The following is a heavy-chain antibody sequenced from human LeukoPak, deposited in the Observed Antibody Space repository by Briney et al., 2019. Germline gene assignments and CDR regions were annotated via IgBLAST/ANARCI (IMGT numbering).Heavy chain of an antibody. CDR2: ISAYNGNT. CDR3: ARGGSVIFGVVIMDFDP. Sequence: GASVKVSCKASGYTFTSYGISWVRQAPGQGLEWMGRISAYNGNTNYAQKLQGRVTMTTDTSTSTAYMELRSLRSDDTAVYYCARGGSVIFGVVIMDFDPWGQGTLVTVSS. J-gene: IGHJ5*02. CDR1: GYTFTSYG. D-gene: IGHD3-3*01. V-gene: IGHV1-18*01.